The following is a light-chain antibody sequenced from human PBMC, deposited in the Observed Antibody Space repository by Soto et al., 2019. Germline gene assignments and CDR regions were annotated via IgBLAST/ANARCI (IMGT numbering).Light chain of an antibody. CDR2: KAS. CDR3: QQYNSYSPT. J-gene: IGKJ1*01. V-gene: IGKV1-5*03. CDR1: QSIGIW. Sequence: DIQMTQSPSTLSASVGDSVTITCRASQSIGIWLAWYQQKPGKAPKLLIHKASTLQSGVPSRFSGSGSETDFTLTISSLQPDDFATYYCQQYNSYSPTFGQGTKVDIK.